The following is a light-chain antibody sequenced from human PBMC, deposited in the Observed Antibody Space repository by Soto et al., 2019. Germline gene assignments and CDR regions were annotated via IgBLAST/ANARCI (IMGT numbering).Light chain of an antibody. Sequence: EIVLTQSPATLSVSPGERATLSCRASQSVSSNLAWYQQKPCQAHRLIIYGASIRATGIPARFSGSGSGTEFTLTINSLQSEDFAVYYCQQYKNWPTITFGQGTRLEIK. CDR2: GAS. J-gene: IGKJ5*01. V-gene: IGKV3-15*01. CDR1: QSVSSN. CDR3: QQYKNWPTIT.